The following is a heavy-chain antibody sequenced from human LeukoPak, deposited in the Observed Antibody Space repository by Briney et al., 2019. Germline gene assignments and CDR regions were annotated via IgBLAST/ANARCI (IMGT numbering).Heavy chain of an antibody. J-gene: IGHJ3*02. D-gene: IGHD3-22*01. CDR2: ISWNSGSI. Sequence: GGSLRLSCAASGFTFDDYAMHWVRQAPGKGLEWVSGISWNSGSIGYADSVKGRFTISRDNAKNSLYLQMNSLRAEDTALYYCAKGRYYYDSSGSLGLDIWGQGTMVTVSS. CDR1: GFTFDDYA. CDR3: AKGRYYYDSSGSLGLDI. V-gene: IGHV3-9*01.